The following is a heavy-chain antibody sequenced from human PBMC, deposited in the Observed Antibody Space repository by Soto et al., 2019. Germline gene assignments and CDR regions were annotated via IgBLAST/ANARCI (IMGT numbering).Heavy chain of an antibody. V-gene: IGHV4-31*03. CDR2: IYYSGST. J-gene: IGHJ3*02. Sequence: SETLSLTCTVSGGSISSGGYYWSWIRQHPGKGLEWIGYIYYSGSTYYNPSLKSRVTISVDTSKNQFSLKLSSVTAADTAVYYCARDRGGSGWYPDAFDIWGQGTMVTVSS. D-gene: IGHD6-19*01. CDR3: ARDRGGSGWYPDAFDI. CDR1: GGSISSGGYY.